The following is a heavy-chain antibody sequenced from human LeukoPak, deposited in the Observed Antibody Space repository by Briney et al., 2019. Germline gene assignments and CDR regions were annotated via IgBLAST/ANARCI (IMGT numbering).Heavy chain of an antibody. CDR3: AKVPVFSVTISEVVTDDAFDI. D-gene: IGHD3-3*01. CDR1: GFTFSSYA. Sequence: GGSLRLSCAASGFTFSSYAMSWVRQAPGKGLEWVSALSGSGGSTYYADSVKGRFTISRDNSKNTVYLQMNSLRAEDTAVYYCAKVPVFSVTISEVVTDDAFDIWGQGTIVTVSS. V-gene: IGHV3-23*01. J-gene: IGHJ3*02. CDR2: LSGSGGST.